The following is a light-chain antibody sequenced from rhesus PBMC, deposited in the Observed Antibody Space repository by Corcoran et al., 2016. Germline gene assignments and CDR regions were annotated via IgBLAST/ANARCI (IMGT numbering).Light chain of an antibody. CDR1: ENVNNY. CDR2: KAT. V-gene: IGKV1-74*01. Sequence: DIQMTQAPSSLSASVGDRVTITCRASENVNNYLNRYQQKPGKAPKLRYKKATTLKSGVPSRFSGRGSGTDYTFTISSLQPEDVATYYCQHGYCTPRTFGQGTKVEIK. J-gene: IGKJ1*01. CDR3: QHGYCTPRT.